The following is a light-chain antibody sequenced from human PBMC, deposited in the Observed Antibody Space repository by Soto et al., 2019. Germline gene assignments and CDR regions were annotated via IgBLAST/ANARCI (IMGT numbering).Light chain of an antibody. CDR3: QQYDSPWT. Sequence: EIVLTQSLGTLSLSPGDRATLSCRASQSVSSSDLAWYQQKPGQAPRLLIYGASSRATGIPDRFSGSGSGTDFTLTISGLEPEDSAVYYCQQYDSPWTLGQGTKVDIK. V-gene: IGKV3-20*01. J-gene: IGKJ1*01. CDR2: GAS. CDR1: QSVSSSD.